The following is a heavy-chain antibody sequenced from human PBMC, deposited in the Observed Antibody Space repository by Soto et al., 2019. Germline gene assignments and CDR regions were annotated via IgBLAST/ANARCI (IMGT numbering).Heavy chain of an antibody. CDR1: GFTFSSYG. D-gene: IGHD5-18*01. V-gene: IGHV3-30*18. J-gene: IGHJ4*02. CDR2: ISYDGSNK. Sequence: QVQLVESGGGVVQPGRSLRLSCAASGFTFSSYGMHWVRQAPGKGLEWVAVISYDGSNKYYADSVKGRFTISRDNSKNTLYLQMNSLRAEDTAVYYCAKDPVDTAIGYYFDYWGQGTLVTVSS. CDR3: AKDPVDTAIGYYFDY.